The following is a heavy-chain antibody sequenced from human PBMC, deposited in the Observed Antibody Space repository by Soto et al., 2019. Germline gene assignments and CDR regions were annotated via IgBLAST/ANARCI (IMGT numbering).Heavy chain of an antibody. Sequence: QVQLVQSGAEVKKPGASVKVSCKASGYTFTSYDINWVRQATGQGLEWMGWMNPNSGNTGFAQKFKGRVAMTRNTSISTAYMELRSLRSEDTAVYYCARGRSYGFPFDSWGQGTPVTVSS. V-gene: IGHV1-8*01. CDR3: ARGRSYGFPFDS. CDR1: GYTFTSYD. CDR2: MNPNSGNT. D-gene: IGHD5-18*01. J-gene: IGHJ4*02.